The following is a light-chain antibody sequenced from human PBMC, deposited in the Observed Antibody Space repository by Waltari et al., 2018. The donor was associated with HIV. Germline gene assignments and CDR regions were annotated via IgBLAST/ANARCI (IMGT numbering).Light chain of an antibody. CDR3: CSYAGSYTYV. J-gene: IGLJ1*01. Sequence: QSALTHPRSVSGSPGHSVTISCTGTSSDVGGYTYVSWYQQHPGKAPKVRIYDVSKRPSGVPDRFSGSKSGNTASLTISGLQAEDEADYYCCSYAGSYTYVFGTGTKVTVL. CDR2: DVS. CDR1: SSDVGGYTY. V-gene: IGLV2-11*01.